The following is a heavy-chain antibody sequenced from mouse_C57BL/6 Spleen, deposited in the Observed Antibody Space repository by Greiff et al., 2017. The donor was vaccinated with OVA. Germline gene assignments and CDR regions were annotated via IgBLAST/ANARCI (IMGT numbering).Heavy chain of an antibody. D-gene: IGHD3-2*02. J-gene: IGHJ3*01. CDR3: ARHETAQATSFAY. Sequence: EVHLVESGGDLVKPGGSLKLSCAASGFTFSSYGMSWVRQTPDKRLEWVATISSGGGYTYYPDSVKGRFTISRDNAKNTLYLQMSSLKSEDTAMYYCARHETAQATSFAYWGQGTLVTVSA. CDR1: GFTFSSYG. CDR2: ISSGGGYT. V-gene: IGHV5-6*01.